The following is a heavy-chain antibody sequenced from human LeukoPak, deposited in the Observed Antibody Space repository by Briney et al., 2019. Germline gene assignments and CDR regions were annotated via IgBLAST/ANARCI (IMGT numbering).Heavy chain of an antibody. CDR1: GYTFTSYG. V-gene: IGHV1-18*01. Sequence: ASVKVSSKASGYTFTSYGISWVRQAPGQGLEWMGWISAYNGNTNYAQKLQGRVTMTTDTSTSTAYMELRSLRSDDTAVYYCARDCDCDFLSGYCPTSFDYWGQGTLVTVSS. D-gene: IGHD3-3*01. J-gene: IGHJ4*02. CDR2: ISAYNGNT. CDR3: ARDCDCDFLSGYCPTSFDY.